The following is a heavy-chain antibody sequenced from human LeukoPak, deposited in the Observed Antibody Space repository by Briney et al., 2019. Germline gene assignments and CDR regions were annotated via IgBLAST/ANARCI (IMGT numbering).Heavy chain of an antibody. CDR1: GGSISSSSYY. Sequence: PSETLSLTCTVSGGSISSSSYYWGWIRQPPGKGLEWIGSIYYSGSTYYNPSLKSRVTISVDTSKNQFSLKLSSVTAADTAVYYCAREGPYYDFWSGYYTGHWFDPWGQGTLVTVSS. CDR2: IYYSGST. D-gene: IGHD3-3*01. J-gene: IGHJ5*02. CDR3: AREGPYYDFWSGYYTGHWFDP. V-gene: IGHV4-39*02.